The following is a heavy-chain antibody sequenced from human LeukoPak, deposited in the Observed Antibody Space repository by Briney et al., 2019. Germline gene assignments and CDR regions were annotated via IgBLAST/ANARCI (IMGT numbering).Heavy chain of an antibody. CDR3: AREPGWFDP. CDR1: GFTFSSYA. CDR2: ISYDGSNK. V-gene: IGHV3-30-3*01. Sequence: GGSLRLSCAASGFTFSSYAMHWVRQAPGKGLEWAAVISYDGSNKYYADSVKGRFTISRDNSKNTLYLQMNSLRAEDTAVYYCAREPGWFDPWGQGTLVTVSS. J-gene: IGHJ5*02.